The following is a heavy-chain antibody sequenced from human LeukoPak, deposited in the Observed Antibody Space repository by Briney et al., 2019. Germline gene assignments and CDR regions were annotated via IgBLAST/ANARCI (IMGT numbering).Heavy chain of an antibody. J-gene: IGHJ3*02. Sequence: PGRSLRLSCAASGFTFSNYGMHWVRQAPGKGLEWMTVIWYDESNKYYADSVKGRFTISRDNSKNTLFLQMNSLRAEDTAVYYCARANVLYNAFDIWGQGTMVTVSS. CDR1: GFTFSNYG. D-gene: IGHD2-2*02. CDR3: ARANVLYNAFDI. V-gene: IGHV3-33*01. CDR2: IWYDESNK.